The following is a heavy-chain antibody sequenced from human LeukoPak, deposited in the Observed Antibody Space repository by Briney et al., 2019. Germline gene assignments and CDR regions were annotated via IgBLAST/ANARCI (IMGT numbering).Heavy chain of an antibody. D-gene: IGHD4-17*01. V-gene: IGHV7-4-1*02. CDR1: GYSFTSSA. Sequence: GASVKVSCKASGYSFTSSAMNWVRQAPGQGLEWMGWINTNTGNPTYAQGFTGRFVFSLDTSVSTAYLQISSLKTEDTAVYYCARSPTYGDHPPFDYWGQGTLVTVSS. J-gene: IGHJ4*02. CDR2: INTNTGNP. CDR3: ARSPTYGDHPPFDY.